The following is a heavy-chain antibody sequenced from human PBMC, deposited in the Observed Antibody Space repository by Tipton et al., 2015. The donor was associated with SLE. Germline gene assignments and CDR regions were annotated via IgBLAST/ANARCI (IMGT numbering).Heavy chain of an antibody. CDR1: GGSISSSSYY. Sequence: TLSLTCTVSGGSISSSSYYWGWIRQPPGKGLEWIGSIYYSGSTYYNPSLKSRVTISVDTSKNQFSLKLSSVTAADTAVYYCARTIYNSSGYYPGWGQGTLVTVSS. CDR2: IYYSGST. CDR3: ARTIYNSSGYYPG. D-gene: IGHD3-22*01. V-gene: IGHV4-39*01. J-gene: IGHJ4*02.